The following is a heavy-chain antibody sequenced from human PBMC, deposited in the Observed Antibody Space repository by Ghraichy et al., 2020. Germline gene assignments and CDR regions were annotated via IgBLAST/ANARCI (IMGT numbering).Heavy chain of an antibody. J-gene: IGHJ4*02. CDR1: GFTFSSYG. Sequence: GGSLRLSCAASGFTFSSYGMHWVRQAPAKGLEWVAVISYDGSNKYYADSVKGRFTISRDNSKNTLYLQMNSLRAEDTAVYDCAKSRVSTTSWGYFDYWGQGTLVTVSS. CDR2: ISYDGSNK. CDR3: AKSRVSTTSWGYFDY. V-gene: IGHV3-30*18. D-gene: IGHD2-2*01.